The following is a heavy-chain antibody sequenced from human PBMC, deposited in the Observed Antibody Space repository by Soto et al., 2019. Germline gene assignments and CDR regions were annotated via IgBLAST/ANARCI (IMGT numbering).Heavy chain of an antibody. J-gene: IGHJ3*02. CDR3: ARVRRGIAARRAFDI. CDR1: GVSISSYY. CDR2: IYYSGST. V-gene: IGHV4-59*01. D-gene: IGHD6-6*01. Sequence: TLSLTCTVSGVSISSYYWSWIRQPPGKGLEWIGYIYYSGSTNYNPSLKSRVTISVDTSKNQFSLKLSSVTAADTAVYYCARVRRGIAARRAFDIWGQGTMVTVSS.